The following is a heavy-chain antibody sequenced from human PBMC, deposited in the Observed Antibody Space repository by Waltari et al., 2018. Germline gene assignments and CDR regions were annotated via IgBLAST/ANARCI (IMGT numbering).Heavy chain of an antibody. V-gene: IGHV1-69*01. D-gene: IGHD2-2*01. CDR1: GGTFSSYA. Sequence: QVQLVQSGAEVKKPGSSVKVSCKASGGTFSSYAISWVRQAPGHGLEWMGGIIPIFGTASYAQKFQGRVTMTADESTGTADMELSSLRAEDTAVYYCARERYCSSTSCYSIYYYYGMDVWGQGTTVTVSS. CDR2: IIPIFGTA. CDR3: ARERYCSSTSCYSIYYYYGMDV. J-gene: IGHJ6*02.